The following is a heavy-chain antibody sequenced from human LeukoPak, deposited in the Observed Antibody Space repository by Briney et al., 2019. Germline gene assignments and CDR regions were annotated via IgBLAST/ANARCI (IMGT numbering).Heavy chain of an antibody. D-gene: IGHD3-10*02. Sequence: GASVKVSCKASGYTFTPYDINWVRQATGQGLEWMGWMNPNSGNTGYAQKFQGRVTMTTNTSKNTAYMELSSLRSEDTAIYYCARGLRRGCSWFDPWGQGTLVTVSS. CDR2: MNPNSGNT. V-gene: IGHV1-8*01. CDR3: ARGLRRGCSWFDP. CDR1: GYTFTPYD. J-gene: IGHJ5*02.